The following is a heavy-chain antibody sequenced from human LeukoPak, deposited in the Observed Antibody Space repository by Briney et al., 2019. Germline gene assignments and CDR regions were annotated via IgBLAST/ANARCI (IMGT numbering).Heavy chain of an antibody. Sequence: GGSLRLSCAASGFTFNDYAMHWVRQAPGKGLEWVSGISWNSGSIGYADSVKGRFTISRDNAKNSLYLQMNSLRAEDTALYYCARNSNYNDYWGQGTLVTVSS. CDR1: GFTFNDYA. V-gene: IGHV3-9*01. CDR2: ISWNSGSI. J-gene: IGHJ4*02. D-gene: IGHD4-11*01. CDR3: ARNSNYNDY.